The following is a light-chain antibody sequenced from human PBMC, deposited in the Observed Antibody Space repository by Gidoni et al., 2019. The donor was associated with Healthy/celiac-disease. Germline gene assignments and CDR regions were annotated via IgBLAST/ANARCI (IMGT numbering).Light chain of an antibody. CDR2: VAS. J-gene: IGKJ4*01. CDR1: QSVSSCY. V-gene: IGKV3-20*01. Sequence: EIVLTQSPGTLSLSPGERATLSCRASQSVSSCYLAWYQQKPGHAPRLLISVASSSDTGIPDRFSGSGSGIDFTLTISRLEPEDFAVYYCQQYGSSPRTFGGXTKVEIK. CDR3: QQYGSSPRT.